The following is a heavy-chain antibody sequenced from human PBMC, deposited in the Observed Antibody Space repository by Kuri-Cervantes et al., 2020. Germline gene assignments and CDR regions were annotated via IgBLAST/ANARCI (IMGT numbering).Heavy chain of an antibody. CDR2: ISYDGSNK. CDR1: GFTFSSYA. CDR3: ARATYGSGSYYFDY. J-gene: IGHJ4*02. Sequence: LSLTCAASGFTFSSYAMHWVRQAPGKGLEWVAVISYDGSNKYYADPVKGRFTISRDNSKNTLYLQMNSLRAEDTAVYYCARATYGSGSYYFDYWGQGTLVTVSS. D-gene: IGHD3-10*01. V-gene: IGHV3-30-3*01.